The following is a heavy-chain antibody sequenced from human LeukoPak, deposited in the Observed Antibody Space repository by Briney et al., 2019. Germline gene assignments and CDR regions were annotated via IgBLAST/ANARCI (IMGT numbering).Heavy chain of an antibody. Sequence: GGSLRLSCAASGFPFSTYAMSWVRQAPGKGLEWVSAISGSGGSTYYADSVKGRFSISRDNSKNTLYLQMNSLRAEDTAVYYCAREKAGYYYYGMDVWGQGTTVTVSS. D-gene: IGHD1-14*01. CDR1: GFPFSTYA. CDR2: ISGSGGST. V-gene: IGHV3-23*01. CDR3: AREKAGYYYYGMDV. J-gene: IGHJ6*02.